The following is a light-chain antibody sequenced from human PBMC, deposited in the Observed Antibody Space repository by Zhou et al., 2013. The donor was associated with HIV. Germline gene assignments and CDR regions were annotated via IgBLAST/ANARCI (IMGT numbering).Light chain of an antibody. CDR3: QHYGGSPSYT. Sequence: EIVLTQSPGTLSLSPGERATLSCRASQSVSSSYLAWYQQKPGQAPRLLIYGASSRATGIPDRFSGSGSGTDFTLTISRLEPEDFAVYYCQHYGGSPSYTFGQGTKLEIK. CDR2: GAS. V-gene: IGKV3-20*01. J-gene: IGKJ2*01. CDR1: QSVSSSY.